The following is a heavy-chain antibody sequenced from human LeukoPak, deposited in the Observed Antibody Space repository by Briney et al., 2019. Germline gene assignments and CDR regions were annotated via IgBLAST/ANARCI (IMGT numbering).Heavy chain of an antibody. CDR2: ISSGRGYI. CDR3: ARQCYYDDSNESFDY. J-gene: IGHJ4*02. Sequence: GGSLRLSCAASGFTFSTYSMNWVRQAPGKGLEWVSSISSGRGYIYYADSVKGRFSISRDNAKNSLYLQMNSLRAEDTAVYYCARQCYYDDSNESFDYWGQGTLVTVSS. D-gene: IGHD3-22*01. V-gene: IGHV3-21*01. CDR1: GFTFSTYS.